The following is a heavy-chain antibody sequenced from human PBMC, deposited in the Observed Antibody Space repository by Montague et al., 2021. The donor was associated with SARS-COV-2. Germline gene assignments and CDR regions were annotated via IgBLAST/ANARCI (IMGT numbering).Heavy chain of an antibody. J-gene: IGHJ4*02. Sequence: HSGITYYIPSLKSRVTISLDTSKTQFSLNLDSVTASDPAIYYCARVISAVAGANFYFDYWGQGTRVTVSS. CDR2: HSGIT. CDR3: ARVISAVAGANFYFDY. V-gene: IGHV4-30-2*04. D-gene: IGHD4/OR15-4a*01.